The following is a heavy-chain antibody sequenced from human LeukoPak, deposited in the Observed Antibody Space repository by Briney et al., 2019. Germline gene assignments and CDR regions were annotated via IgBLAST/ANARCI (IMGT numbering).Heavy chain of an antibody. V-gene: IGHV3-30*18. CDR2: ISNDGSNK. J-gene: IGHJ6*02. Sequence: GGSLRLSCAASGFTFSYYGMHWVRQAPGKGLEWVAVISNDGSNKYYADSVKGRLTISRDNSKNTLDLQMNSLRAEDTAVYYCAKGYGPGSLNGMDVWGQGTTVTVSS. CDR3: AKGYGPGSLNGMDV. CDR1: GFTFSYYG. D-gene: IGHD3-10*01.